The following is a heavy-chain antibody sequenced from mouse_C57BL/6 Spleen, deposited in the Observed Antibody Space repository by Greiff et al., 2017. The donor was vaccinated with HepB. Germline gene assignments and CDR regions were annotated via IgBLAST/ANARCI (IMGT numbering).Heavy chain of an antibody. CDR1: GYTFTDYN. Sequence: EVKLMESGPELVKPGASVKIPCKASGYTFTDYNMDWVKQSHGKSLEWIGDINPNNGGTIYNQKFKGKATLTVDKSSSTAYMELRSLTSEDTAVYYCARKDYYGSSYAMDYWGQGTSVTVSS. CDR3: ARKDYYGSSYAMDY. D-gene: IGHD1-1*01. J-gene: IGHJ4*01. V-gene: IGHV1-18*01. CDR2: INPNNGGT.